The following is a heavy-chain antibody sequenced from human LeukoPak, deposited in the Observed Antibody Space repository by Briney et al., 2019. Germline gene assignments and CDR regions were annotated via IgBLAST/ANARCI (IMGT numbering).Heavy chain of an antibody. V-gene: IGHV1-69*05. CDR1: GGTFNNYA. CDR2: IIPMFAPA. CDR3: AKGAHSGGFSTWFPA. Sequence: SVKVSCKASGGTFNNYAITWVRQAPGQGLEWMGGIIPMFAPARYAQNFQGRVTITTDEFTNTAYMELSSLKSDDTAVYYCAKGAHSGGFSTWFPAWGQGTLVTVPS. D-gene: IGHD3-10*01. J-gene: IGHJ5*02.